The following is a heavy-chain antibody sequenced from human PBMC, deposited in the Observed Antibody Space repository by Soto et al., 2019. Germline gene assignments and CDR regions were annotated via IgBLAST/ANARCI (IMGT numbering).Heavy chain of an antibody. V-gene: IGHV3-9*01. Sequence: GGSLRLSCAASGFTFDDYAMHWVRQAPGKGLEWVSGISWNSGSIGYADSVKGRFTISRDNAKNSLYLQMNSLRAEDTALYYCAKDIGSSGLLRGAFDIWGQGTMVTVSS. D-gene: IGHD6-19*01. J-gene: IGHJ3*02. CDR2: ISWNSGSI. CDR3: AKDIGSSGLLRGAFDI. CDR1: GFTFDDYA.